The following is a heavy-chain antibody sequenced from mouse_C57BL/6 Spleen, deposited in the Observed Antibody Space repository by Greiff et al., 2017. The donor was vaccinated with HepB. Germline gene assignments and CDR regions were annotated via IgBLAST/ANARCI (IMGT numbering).Heavy chain of an antibody. V-gene: IGHV1-19*01. D-gene: IGHD1-1*01. CDR1: GYTFTDYY. J-gene: IGHJ1*03. CDR3: ARRGSNYWYFDV. CDR2: INPYNGGT. Sequence: EVQLQQSGPVLVKPGASVKMSCKASGYTFTDYYMNWVKQSHGKSLEWIGVINPYNGGTSYNQKFKGKATLTVDKSSSTAYMELNSLTSEDSAVYYCARRGSNYWYFDVWGTGTTVTVSS.